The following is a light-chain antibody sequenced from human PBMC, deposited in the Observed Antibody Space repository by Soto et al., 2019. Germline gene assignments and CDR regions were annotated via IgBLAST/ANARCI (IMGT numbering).Light chain of an antibody. CDR2: GPS. V-gene: IGKV3-20*01. Sequence: EIVLTQSPGTLSLSPGERATLSCRASQRVTSNSLAWYQQKSGQAPRLVFDGPSYRATGIPERFSGSGSGTDFTLTISRLEPDDFAVYFCQQYGTSPPITFGQGTRLEIK. CDR1: QRVTSNS. J-gene: IGKJ5*01. CDR3: QQYGTSPPIT.